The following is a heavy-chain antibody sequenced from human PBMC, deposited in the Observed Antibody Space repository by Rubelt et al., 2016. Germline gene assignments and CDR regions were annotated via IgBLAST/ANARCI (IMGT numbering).Heavy chain of an antibody. CDR3: ARPFVRKMVRGVPIDY. J-gene: IGHJ4*02. CDR1: FFSLLLRRSY. V-gene: IGHV4-39*01. CDR2: LSSLLLP. Sequence: LSLPFPFSFFSLLLRRSYWGWIRPPPFPFLSCLFRLSSLLLPYSNPSLKVRVPISVDTSKNQFARKLSSVTAADTAVYYCARPFVRKMVRGVPIDYWGQGTLVTVSS. D-gene: IGHD3-10*01.